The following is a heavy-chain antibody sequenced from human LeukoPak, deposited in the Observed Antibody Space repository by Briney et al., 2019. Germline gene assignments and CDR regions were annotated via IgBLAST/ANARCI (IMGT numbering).Heavy chain of an antibody. Sequence: SETLSLTCTVSGGSISSHYWSWIRQPPGKGLEWIGYIYYSGSTNYNPSLKSRVTISVDTSKNQFSLKLSSVTAADTAVYYCAREGFCSSTGCYGDAFDIWGQGTMVTVSS. J-gene: IGHJ3*02. CDR1: GGSISSHY. D-gene: IGHD2-2*01. CDR2: IYYSGST. CDR3: AREGFCSSTGCYGDAFDI. V-gene: IGHV4-59*11.